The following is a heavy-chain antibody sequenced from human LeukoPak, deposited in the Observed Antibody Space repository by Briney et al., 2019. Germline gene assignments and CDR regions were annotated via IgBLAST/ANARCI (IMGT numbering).Heavy chain of an antibody. V-gene: IGHV3-48*01. CDR1: GFSFSSYS. D-gene: IGHD2/OR15-2a*01. CDR2: ISGDGNAK. J-gene: IGHJ4*02. Sequence: PWGSLRLSCAASGFSFSSYSINWVRQAPGKGLEWVSYISGDGNAKHHTDSVKGRFTISRDNAKNALYLQMNSLRAEDTAVYFCARDYVYAFDYWGQGTLVTVSS. CDR3: ARDYVYAFDY.